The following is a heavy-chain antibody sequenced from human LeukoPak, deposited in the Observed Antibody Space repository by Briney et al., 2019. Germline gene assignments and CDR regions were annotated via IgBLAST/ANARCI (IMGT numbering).Heavy chain of an antibody. J-gene: IGHJ4*02. Sequence: GGSLRLSCAASGFTFSSYAMSWGRQAPRQGLGWVSVMSVGGGSTSYGDPVKGRFTISRDNSKNTVYLQMTSLRAGDTAVYYCAKGGSSGYYSSFDYWGQGTLVTVSS. V-gene: IGHV3-23*01. CDR3: AKGGSSGYYSSFDY. D-gene: IGHD3-22*01. CDR2: MSVGGGST. CDR1: GFTFSSYA.